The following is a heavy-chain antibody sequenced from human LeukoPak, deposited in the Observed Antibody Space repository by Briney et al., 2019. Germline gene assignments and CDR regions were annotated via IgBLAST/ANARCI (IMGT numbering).Heavy chain of an antibody. CDR3: VRGPRYYDDSGFHYGVFDI. V-gene: IGHV3-53*01. J-gene: IGHJ3*02. CDR2: IYPGGDI. Sequence: GRSLRLSCAASEVTVTSNYMSWVRQAPGKGLQWVSVIYPGGDIYYADSVKGRFIISRDNSKNTLSLQMNSPTADDTAVYYCVRGPRYYDDSGFHYGVFDIWGQGTVVTVSS. D-gene: IGHD3-22*01. CDR1: EVTVTSNY.